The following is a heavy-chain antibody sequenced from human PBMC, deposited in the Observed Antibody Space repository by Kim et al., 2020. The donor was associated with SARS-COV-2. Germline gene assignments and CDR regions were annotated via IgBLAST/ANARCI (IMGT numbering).Heavy chain of an antibody. CDR3: ARRGSSIAARAFDY. Sequence: PSLKARVTISVDTSKTQFSLKRSSVTAADTAVYYCARRGSSIAARAFDYWGQGTLVTVSS. V-gene: IGHV4-59*08. D-gene: IGHD6-6*01. J-gene: IGHJ4*02.